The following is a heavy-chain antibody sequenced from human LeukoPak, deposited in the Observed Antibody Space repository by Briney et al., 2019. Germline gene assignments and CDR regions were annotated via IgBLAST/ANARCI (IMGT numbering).Heavy chain of an antibody. D-gene: IGHD1-26*01. CDR3: ARVSGSYPDDAFDI. Sequence: GASVTVSCKASGYTFTVYYMHWVRQAPGQGLEWMGWINPNSGGTNYAQKFQGRVTMTRDTSISTAYMELSRLRSDDTAVYYCARVSGSYPDDAFDIWGQGTMVTVSS. V-gene: IGHV1-2*02. CDR2: INPNSGGT. CDR1: GYTFTVYY. J-gene: IGHJ3*02.